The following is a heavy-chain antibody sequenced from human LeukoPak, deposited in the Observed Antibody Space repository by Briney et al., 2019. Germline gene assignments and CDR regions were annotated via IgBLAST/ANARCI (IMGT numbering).Heavy chain of an antibody. V-gene: IGHV3-23*01. CDR1: GFSFNTYA. CDR3: AKDHDNTDYYYYFDS. J-gene: IGHJ4*02. CDR2: ISDTGRTT. D-gene: IGHD2-21*02. Sequence: GGSLRLSCAASGFSFNTYAMIWVRQAPGKGLEWVSGISDTGRTTYYTDSVKGRSTISRDNSKNTLHLQMNSLRAEDTALYFCAKDHDNTDYYYYFDSWGQGTLVTVSS.